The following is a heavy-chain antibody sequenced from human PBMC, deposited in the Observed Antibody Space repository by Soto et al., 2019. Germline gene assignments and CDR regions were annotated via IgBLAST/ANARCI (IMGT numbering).Heavy chain of an antibody. CDR3: ARALTAMVAPDAFDI. V-gene: IGHV1-69*13. J-gene: IGHJ3*02. CDR2: IIPSFGKA. CDR1: GFTFTSCA. Sequence: SVKVSCKASGFTFTSCAVRWVRQARGQGLEWIGGIIPSFGKANYAQKFQGRATITADESTSTAYMELSSLRSEDTAVYYCARALTAMVAPDAFDIWGQGTMVTVSS. D-gene: IGHD5-18*01.